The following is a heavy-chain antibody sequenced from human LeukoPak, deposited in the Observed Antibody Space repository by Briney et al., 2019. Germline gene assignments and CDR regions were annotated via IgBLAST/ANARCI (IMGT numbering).Heavy chain of an antibody. CDR3: ARHYYGSGSYAWFDP. V-gene: IGHV3-7*01. Sequence: PGGSLRLSCAASGFTFSSYWMSWVRQAPGKGLESVANIKQDGSEKYYVDSVKGRFTISRDNAKNSLYLQMNSLRAEDTAVYYCARHYYGSGSYAWFDPWGQGTLVTVSS. CDR1: GFTFSSYW. D-gene: IGHD3-10*01. CDR2: IKQDGSEK. J-gene: IGHJ5*02.